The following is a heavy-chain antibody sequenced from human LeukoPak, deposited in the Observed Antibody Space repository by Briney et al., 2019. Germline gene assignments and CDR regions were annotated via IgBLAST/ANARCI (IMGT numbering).Heavy chain of an antibody. D-gene: IGHD6-13*01. V-gene: IGHV3-64D*06. Sequence: PGGSLRLSCSASGFTFSSYAMHWVRQAPGKGLEYVSAISSNGGSTYYADSVKGRFTISRDNSKNTLYLQMSSLRAEDTAVYYCVKVTSSSWYFSWFDPWGQGTLATVSS. J-gene: IGHJ5*02. CDR3: VKVTSSSWYFSWFDP. CDR2: ISSNGGST. CDR1: GFTFSSYA.